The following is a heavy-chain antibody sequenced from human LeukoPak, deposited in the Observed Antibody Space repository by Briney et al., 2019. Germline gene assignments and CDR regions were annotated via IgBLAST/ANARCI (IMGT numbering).Heavy chain of an antibody. Sequence: ASVKVSCKASGYTFTGYYMHWVRQAPGQGLEWMGWINPNSGGTNYAQKFQGRVTMTRDTSISTAYMELSRLRSDDTAVYYCASELGYCSSTSCPGGYDAFDIWGQGTMVTVSS. J-gene: IGHJ3*02. CDR1: GYTFTGYY. V-gene: IGHV1-2*02. D-gene: IGHD2-2*01. CDR3: ASELGYCSSTSCPGGYDAFDI. CDR2: INPNSGGT.